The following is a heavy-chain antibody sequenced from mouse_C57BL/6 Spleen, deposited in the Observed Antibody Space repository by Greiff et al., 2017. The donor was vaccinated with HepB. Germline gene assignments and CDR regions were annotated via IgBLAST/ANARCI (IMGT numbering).Heavy chain of an antibody. CDR2: IDPETGGT. V-gene: IGHV1-15*01. J-gene: IGHJ2*01. D-gene: IGHD1-1*01. Sequence: VQLQQSGAELVRPGASVTLSCKASGYTFTDYEMHWVKQTPVHGLEWIGAIDPETGGTAYNQKFKGKAILTADKSSSTAYMELRSLTSEDSAVYYCTGREAYYYGSSPYYFDYWGQGTTLTVSS. CDR3: TGREAYYYGSSPYYFDY. CDR1: GYTFTDYE.